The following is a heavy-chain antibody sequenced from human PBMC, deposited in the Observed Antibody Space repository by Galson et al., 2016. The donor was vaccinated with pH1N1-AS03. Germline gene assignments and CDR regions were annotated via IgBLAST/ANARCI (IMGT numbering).Heavy chain of an antibody. V-gene: IGHV3-11*01. CDR3: ARGWYDIWTGYLVDPFDY. Sequence: SLRLSCAASGFTFGDYYMSWIRQAPGKGLEWISCITRSGGSGSTIYYADSVQGRFTIARDNAKSSLYLQMNSLRADDTAVYFCARGWYDIWTGYLVDPFDYWGQGALVTVSS. CDR1: GFTFGDYY. D-gene: IGHD3-9*01. CDR2: ITRSGGSGSTI. J-gene: IGHJ4*02.